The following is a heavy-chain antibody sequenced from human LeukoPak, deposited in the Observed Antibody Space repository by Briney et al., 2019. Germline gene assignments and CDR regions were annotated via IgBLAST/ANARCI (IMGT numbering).Heavy chain of an antibody. CDR2: IGGSGAST. J-gene: IGHJ4*02. CDR1: GFTFSSYG. V-gene: IGHV3-23*01. D-gene: IGHD1-1*01. CDR3: AKAPVRTGTTYYFDY. Sequence: GGSLRLSCAASGFTFSSYGMSWVRQAPGKGLEWVSAIGGSGASTSHADSVKGRFTISRDNSKNTLYLQMNSLGAEDTAVYYCAKAPVRTGTTYYFDYWGQGTLVTVSS.